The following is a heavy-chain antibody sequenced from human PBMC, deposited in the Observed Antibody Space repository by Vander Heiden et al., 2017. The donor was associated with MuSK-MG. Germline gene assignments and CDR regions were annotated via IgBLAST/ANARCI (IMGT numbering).Heavy chain of an antibody. J-gene: IGHJ6*03. CDR2: INAGNGNT. Sequence: QLQLVQSGAEVKKPGASVKVSCKASGYIFTSYAMHWVGQAPGQRREWMGWINAGNGNTKYSQKFQGRVTMTRDTFASTAYMELSSLRSEDTAVYYCASGPPFYCSSTSCYGYYYYMDVWGQGTTVTVYS. V-gene: IGHV1-3*01. CDR3: ASGPPFYCSSTSCYGYYYYMDV. D-gene: IGHD2-2*01. CDR1: GYIFTSYA.